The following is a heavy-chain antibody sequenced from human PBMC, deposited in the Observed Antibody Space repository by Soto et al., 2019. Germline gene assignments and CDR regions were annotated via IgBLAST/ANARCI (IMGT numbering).Heavy chain of an antibody. D-gene: IGHD6-19*01. CDR2: ISVSGDTT. CDR3: AKNRNTGVAGTSCWFGP. Sequence: GGSLRLSCAASGFTFSNYDMSWVRQAPGKGLEWVSAISVSGDTTYYADSVKGRFTISRDNSKNTLYLQMNTLRAEDTAVYYCAKNRNTGVAGTSCWFGPWGQGTLVTVSS. CDR1: GFTFSNYD. J-gene: IGHJ5*02. V-gene: IGHV3-23*01.